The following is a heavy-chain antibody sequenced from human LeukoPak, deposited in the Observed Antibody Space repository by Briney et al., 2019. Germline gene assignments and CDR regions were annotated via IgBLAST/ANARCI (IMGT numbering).Heavy chain of an antibody. J-gene: IGHJ5*02. CDR3: ARDRNNWFDP. Sequence: SETLSLTCTVSGGSISSTNYYWGWIRQPPGKGLEWIGSIYYSGSTSYNPSLKSRVTISIDTSKNQFSLKLSSLTAADTAVYYCARDRNNWFDPWGRGTLVTVSS. V-gene: IGHV4-39*07. CDR1: GGSISSTNYY. CDR2: IYYSGST.